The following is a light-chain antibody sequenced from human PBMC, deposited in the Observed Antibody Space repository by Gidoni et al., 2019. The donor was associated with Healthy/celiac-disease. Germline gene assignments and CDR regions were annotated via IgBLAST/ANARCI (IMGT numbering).Light chain of an antibody. CDR2: DAS. Sequence: DIQMTQSPSALSASVGDRVTITCQASQDISNYLNWYQQKPGKAPKLLIYDASNLETGVPSRFSGXXXGTDFTFTISSLQPEDIATYSCQQYDNLXXTFGQGTKVEIK. J-gene: IGKJ1*01. V-gene: IGKV1-33*01. CDR3: QQYDNLXXT. CDR1: QDISNY.